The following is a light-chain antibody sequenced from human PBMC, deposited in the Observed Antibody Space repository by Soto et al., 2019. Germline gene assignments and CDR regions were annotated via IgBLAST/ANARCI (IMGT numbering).Light chain of an antibody. CDR3: QQRNDWPPAT. CDR2: DTS. J-gene: IGKJ4*01. V-gene: IGKV3-11*01. Sequence: VLTQSPATLSLSPGERATLSCRASQSVSFYLAWYQQKPGQAPRLLIYDTSKRAPGIPARFSGSGSGTDFTLTITSVEPEDFAFYYCQQRNDWPPATFGGGTKVEIK. CDR1: QSVSFY.